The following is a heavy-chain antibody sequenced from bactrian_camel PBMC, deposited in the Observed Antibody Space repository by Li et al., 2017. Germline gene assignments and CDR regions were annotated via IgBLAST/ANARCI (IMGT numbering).Heavy chain of an antibody. V-gene: IGHV3S53*01. CDR1: TTTRIRLC. J-gene: IGHJ4*01. Sequence: VQLVESGGGSVQAGGSLRLSCAVSTTTRIRLCMGWFRQAPGKEREGIAVFAPDGVATYGDPVMGRFPLSPDNANNILYLQMSSLQPGDTAMYYCAVLSPFNHCRGVVVGIWQQYASWGQGTQVTVS. CDR3: AVLSPFNHCRGVVVGIWQQYAS. CDR2: FAPDGVA. D-gene: IGHD6*01.